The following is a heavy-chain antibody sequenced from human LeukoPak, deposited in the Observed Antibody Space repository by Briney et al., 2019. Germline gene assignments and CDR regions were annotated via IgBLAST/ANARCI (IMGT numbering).Heavy chain of an antibody. D-gene: IGHD3-22*01. V-gene: IGHV1-69*05. Sequence: ASVKVSCKASGGTFSSYAISWVRRAPGQGHEWMGGIIPIFGTANYAQKFQGRVTITTDEPTSTAYMELSSLRSEDTAVYYCASNYYDSSGYYPHFDYWGQGTLLTVSS. CDR1: GGTFSSYA. CDR2: IIPIFGTA. J-gene: IGHJ4*02. CDR3: ASNYYDSSGYYPHFDY.